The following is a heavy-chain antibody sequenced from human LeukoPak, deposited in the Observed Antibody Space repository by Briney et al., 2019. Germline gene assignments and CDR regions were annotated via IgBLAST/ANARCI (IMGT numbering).Heavy chain of an antibody. Sequence: GGSLSLSCAASGLTFSNYGMIWVRQAPGKGAVWVSYINNVGNTATYADSVKGRFTVSRDNAKKTVYLQMNSPRAEDTAVYYCARNYNGMSNWGQGTQVIVSS. CDR1: GLTFSNYG. J-gene: IGHJ4*02. CDR2: INNVGNTA. CDR3: ARNYNGMSN. V-gene: IGHV3-74*01. D-gene: IGHD1-26*01.